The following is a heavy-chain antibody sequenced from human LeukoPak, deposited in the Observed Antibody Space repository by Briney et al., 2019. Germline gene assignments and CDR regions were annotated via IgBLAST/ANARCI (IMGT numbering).Heavy chain of an antibody. V-gene: IGHV3-7*01. Sequence: GGSLRLSCAASGFTFSNYWMTWVRQAPGKGLEWVANIKEDGSTKFYADSVKGRFTIYRENAKNSLYLQINSLGAEDTAVYYCARGLDCRSTSCYLDNWGQGTLVTVSS. J-gene: IGHJ4*02. CDR2: IKEDGSTK. CDR1: GFTFSNYW. CDR3: ARGLDCRSTSCYLDN. D-gene: IGHD2-2*01.